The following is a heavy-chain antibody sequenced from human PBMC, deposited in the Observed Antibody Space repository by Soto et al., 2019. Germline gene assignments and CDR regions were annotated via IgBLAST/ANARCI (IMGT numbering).Heavy chain of an antibody. V-gene: IGHV3-48*01. J-gene: IGHJ3*02. CDR3: ARTCTSCYDAFDI. CDR1: GVTLSSYS. Sequence: GGSLRLSCGAAGVTLSSYSMNCVSQAPGKGLEWVSYISSSSSTIYYADSVKGRFTISRDNAKNSLYLQMNSLRAEDTAVYYCARTCTSCYDAFDIWGQGTMVT. CDR2: ISSSSSTI. D-gene: IGHD2-2*01.